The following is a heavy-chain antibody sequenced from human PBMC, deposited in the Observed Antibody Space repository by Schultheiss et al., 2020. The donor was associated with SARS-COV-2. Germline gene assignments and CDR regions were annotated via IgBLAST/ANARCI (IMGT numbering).Heavy chain of an antibody. CDR2: INPSGGST. J-gene: IGHJ6*02. V-gene: IGHV1-46*01. CDR1: GYTFTSYY. Sequence: ASVKVSCKASGYTFTSYYMHWVRQAPGQGLDWMGVINPSGGSTIYAQKFQGRVTMTEDTSTSTAYMELRSLRSDDTAVYYCAREEDIAVAGYYYYGMDVWGQGTTVTVSS. D-gene: IGHD6-19*01. CDR3: AREEDIAVAGYYYYGMDV.